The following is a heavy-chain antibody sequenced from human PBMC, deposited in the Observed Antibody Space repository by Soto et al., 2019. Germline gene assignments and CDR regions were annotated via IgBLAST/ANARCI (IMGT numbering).Heavy chain of an antibody. CDR3: ARVARLAVAGLEFDY. J-gene: IGHJ4*02. CDR2: NSAYNGNT. Sequence: ASVKVSCKASGYTFTSYGISWVRQAPGQGLEWMGWNSAYNGNTNYAQKLQGRVTMTTDTSTSTAYMELRSLRSDDTAVYYCARVARLAVAGLEFDYWGQGTLVTVSS. D-gene: IGHD6-19*01. V-gene: IGHV1-18*01. CDR1: GYTFTSYG.